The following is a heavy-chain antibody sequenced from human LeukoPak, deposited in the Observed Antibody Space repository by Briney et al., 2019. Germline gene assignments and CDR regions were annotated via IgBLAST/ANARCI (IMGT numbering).Heavy chain of an antibody. V-gene: IGHV3-30-3*01. CDR1: GFTFSSYA. CDR3: ARDPYYYDSSGYWEKAYYFDY. Sequence: PGGSLRLSCAASGFTFSSYAMHWVRQAPGKGLEWVAVISYDGSNKYYADSVKGRFTISRDNSKNTLYLQMNSLRAEDTAVYYCARDPYYYDSSGYWEKAYYFDYWGQGTLVTVSS. D-gene: IGHD3-22*01. CDR2: ISYDGSNK. J-gene: IGHJ4*02.